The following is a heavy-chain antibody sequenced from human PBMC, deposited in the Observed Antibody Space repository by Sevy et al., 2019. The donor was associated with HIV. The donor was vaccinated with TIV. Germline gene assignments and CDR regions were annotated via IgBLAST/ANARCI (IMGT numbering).Heavy chain of an antibody. CDR1: GFTFSDYY. D-gene: IGHD2-15*01. Sequence: GGSLRLSCAASGFTFSDYYMSWIRQAPGKGLEWVSYISSSGSTIYYADSVKGRFTISRDNAKNSLYLQMNSLRAEDTAVYYCARGRGNLGYCSGGSCYGGGWFDPWGQGTLVTVSS. CDR2: ISSSGSTI. J-gene: IGHJ5*02. V-gene: IGHV3-11*01. CDR3: ARGRGNLGYCSGGSCYGGGWFDP.